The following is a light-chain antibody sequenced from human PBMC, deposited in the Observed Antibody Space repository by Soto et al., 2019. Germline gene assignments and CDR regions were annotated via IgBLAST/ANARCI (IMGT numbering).Light chain of an antibody. CDR3: AAWDDSLNGL. Sequence: QSVLTQPPSASGTPGQRVTISCSGSSSNIGSNAVNWYQQLPGTAPKLLIYSTNQPPSGVPDRFSGSKSGTSASLAISVLQSEDEADYYCAAWDDSLNGLFGGGTKLTVL. V-gene: IGLV1-44*01. CDR1: SSNIGSNA. CDR2: STN. J-gene: IGLJ2*01.